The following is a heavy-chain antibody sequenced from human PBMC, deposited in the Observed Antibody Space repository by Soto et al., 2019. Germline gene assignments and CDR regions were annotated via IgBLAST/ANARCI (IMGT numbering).Heavy chain of an antibody. CDR1: GGSISGYY. V-gene: IGHV4-59*08. Sequence: PSETLSLTCTVSGGSISGYYWSWIRQPPGKGLEWIGYIYSSGSPNYNPSLKGRAAISVDTSENQTSLRLSSVTAADTAVYYCARVVIVPAARGQYNYFYMDVWGKGTTVTVSS. D-gene: IGHD2-2*01. CDR2: IYSSGSP. J-gene: IGHJ6*03. CDR3: ARVVIVPAARGQYNYFYMDV.